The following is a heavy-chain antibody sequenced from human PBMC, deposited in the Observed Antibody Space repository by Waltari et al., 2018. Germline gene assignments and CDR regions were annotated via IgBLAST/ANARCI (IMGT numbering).Heavy chain of an antibody. J-gene: IGHJ6*02. V-gene: IGHV1-8*01. CDR3: ARSFSSSWYGDYYYGMDV. D-gene: IGHD6-13*01. Sequence: QVQLVQSGAEVKKPGASVKVSCKASGYTFTSYDINWVRQATGQGLEWMGWMNPNSGNTGNAQKFQGRVTMTRNTSISTAYMELSSLRSEDTAVYYCARSFSSSWYGDYYYGMDVWGQGTTVTVSS. CDR1: GYTFTSYD. CDR2: MNPNSGNT.